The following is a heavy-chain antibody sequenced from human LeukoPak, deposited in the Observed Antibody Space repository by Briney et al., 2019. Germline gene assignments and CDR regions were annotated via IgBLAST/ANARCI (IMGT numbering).Heavy chain of an antibody. J-gene: IGHJ5*02. Sequence: QSGGSLRLSCAVSGFIFSSYGMSWVRQAPGKGLEWVSAISGSGDSTYYADSVKGRFTISRDNSKNTLYLQMNSLRAEDTAVYYCAKDLLTTNWFDPWGQGTLVTVSS. CDR1: GFIFSSYG. CDR3: AKDLLTTNWFDP. CDR2: ISGSGDST. V-gene: IGHV3-23*01. D-gene: IGHD1-1*01.